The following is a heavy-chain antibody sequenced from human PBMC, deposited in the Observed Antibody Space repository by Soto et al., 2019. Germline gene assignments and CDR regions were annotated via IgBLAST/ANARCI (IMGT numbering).Heavy chain of an antibody. V-gene: IGHV3-72*01. CDR3: ARFSGSYTRGLDY. J-gene: IGHJ4*02. CDR1: GFTFSDHY. CDR2: SRNKANSYST. D-gene: IGHD1-26*01. Sequence: ASGGGLVQPGGSLRLSCAASGFTFSDHYMDWVRQAPGKGLEWVGRSRNKANSYSTEYAASVKGRFTISRDESKNSLYLQMNSLKTEDTAVYYCARFSGSYTRGLDYWGQGTLVTVSS.